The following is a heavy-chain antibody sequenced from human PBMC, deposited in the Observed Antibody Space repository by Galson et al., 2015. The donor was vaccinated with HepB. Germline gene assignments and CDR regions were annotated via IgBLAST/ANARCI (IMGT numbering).Heavy chain of an antibody. D-gene: IGHD1-26*01. J-gene: IGHJ3*02. CDR3: AKDQPRVKWRTSYGDAFDI. V-gene: IGHV3-23*01. Sequence: SLRLSCAASGFTFSSYAMSWVRQAPGKGLEWVSAINGSGGSTYYADSVKGRFTISRDNSKNTLYLQMNSLRAEDTAVYYCAKDQPRVKWRTSYGDAFDIWGQGTMVTVSS. CDR1: GFTFSSYA. CDR2: INGSGGST.